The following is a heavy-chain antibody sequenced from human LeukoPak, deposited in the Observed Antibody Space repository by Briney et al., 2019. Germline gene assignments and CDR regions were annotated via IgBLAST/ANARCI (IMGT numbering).Heavy chain of an antibody. CDR2: INHSGST. V-gene: IGHV4-34*01. CDR3: ARSAPNYYYYYMDV. Sequence: SETLSLTCAVYGGSFSGYYWGWIRQPPGKGLEWIGEINHSGSTNYNPSLKSRVTISVDTSKNQFSLKLSSVTAADTAVYYCARSAPNYYYYYMDVWGKGTTVTVSS. CDR1: GGSFSGYY. J-gene: IGHJ6*03.